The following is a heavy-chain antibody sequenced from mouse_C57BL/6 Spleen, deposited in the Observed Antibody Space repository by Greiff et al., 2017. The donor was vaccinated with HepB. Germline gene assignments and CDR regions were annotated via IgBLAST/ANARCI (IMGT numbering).Heavy chain of an antibody. J-gene: IGHJ3*01. Sequence: EVKLVESGGGLVKPGGSLKLSCAASGFTFSSYTMSWVRQTPEKRLEWVATISGGGGNTYYPDSVKGRFTISRDNAKNTLYLQMSSLRSEDTALYYCAREGNWDPWFAYWGQGTLVTVSA. D-gene: IGHD4-1*01. CDR2: ISGGGGNT. CDR3: AREGNWDPWFAY. V-gene: IGHV5-9*01. CDR1: GFTFSSYT.